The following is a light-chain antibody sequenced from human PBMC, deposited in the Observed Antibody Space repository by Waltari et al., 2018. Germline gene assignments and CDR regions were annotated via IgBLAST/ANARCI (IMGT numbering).Light chain of an antibody. V-gene: IGKV3-20*01. CDR3: QHYVNLPVT. CDR1: QSVGKS. J-gene: IGKJ1*01. Sequence: EIVLTQSPGTLSLSPGERATLSCRASQSVGKSLAWYQQRPGQAPRLLIYDASTRATGTPGRFSGSGFGTDFSLAISSLEPEDFAVYFCQHYVNLPVTFGQGTKVEIK. CDR2: DAS.